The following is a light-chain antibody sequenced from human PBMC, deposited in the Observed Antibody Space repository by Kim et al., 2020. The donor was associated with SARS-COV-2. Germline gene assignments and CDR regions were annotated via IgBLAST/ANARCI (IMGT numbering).Light chain of an antibody. J-gene: IGKJ1*01. Sequence: AIRLTQSPSSLSASTGDRVTITCRASQDISSNLAWYQQKPGIAPKLLIYAASTLQSGVPSRFSGSGSGTDFTLTISCLQSEDFAIYYCQQYYNYPWTFGQGTKVDIK. CDR3: QQYYNYPWT. CDR1: QDISSN. CDR2: AAS. V-gene: IGKV1-8*01.